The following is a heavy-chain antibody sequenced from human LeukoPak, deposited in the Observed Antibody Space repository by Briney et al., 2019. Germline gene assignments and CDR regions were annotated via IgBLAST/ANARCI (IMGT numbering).Heavy chain of an antibody. CDR1: GFTFSSYE. Sequence: GGSLRLSCAASGFTFSSYEMNWVRQAPGKGLEWVSGISGTGSAVGYADSVKGRFTVSRDTSKRTVYLQMSGLRVDDTAVYYCVKGSGTHYYFYYMDVWGKGTPVTVSS. D-gene: IGHD1-26*01. CDR2: ISGTGSAV. CDR3: VKGSGTHYYFYYMDV. V-gene: IGHV3-48*03. J-gene: IGHJ6*03.